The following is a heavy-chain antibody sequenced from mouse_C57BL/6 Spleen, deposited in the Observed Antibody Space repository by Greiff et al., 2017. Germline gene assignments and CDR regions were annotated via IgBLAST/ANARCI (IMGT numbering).Heavy chain of an antibody. CDR3: ARNPYPYAMDY. V-gene: IGHV2-6*01. Sequence: VMLVESGPGLVAPSQSLSITCTVSGFSLTSYGVDWVRQSPGKGLEWLGVIWGVGSTNYNSALKSRLSISKDNSKSQVFLKMNSLQTDDTAMYYCARNPYPYAMDYWGQGTSVTVSS. J-gene: IGHJ4*01. CDR2: IWGVGST. CDR1: GFSLTSYG. D-gene: IGHD5-1-1*01.